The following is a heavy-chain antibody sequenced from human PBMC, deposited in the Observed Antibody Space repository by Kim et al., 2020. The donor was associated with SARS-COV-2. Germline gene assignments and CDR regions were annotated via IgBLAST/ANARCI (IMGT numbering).Heavy chain of an antibody. CDR1: GFTFDDYA. V-gene: IGHV3-9*01. CDR3: AKGIICDISVAGNYFDY. CDR2: ISWNSGSI. Sequence: GGSLRLSCAASGFTFDDYAMHWVRQAPGKGLEWVSGISWNSGSIGYADSVKGRFTISRDNAKNSLYLQMNSLRAEDTALYYCAKGIICDISVAGNYFDY. J-gene: IGHJ4*01. D-gene: IGHD6-19*01.